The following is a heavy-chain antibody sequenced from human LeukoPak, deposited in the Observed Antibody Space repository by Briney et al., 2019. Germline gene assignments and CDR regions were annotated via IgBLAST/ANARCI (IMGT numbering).Heavy chain of an antibody. V-gene: IGHV4-59*01. CDR3: ARGNRYFVYDY. CDR1: GGSITSYY. Sequence: SETLSLTCTVSGGSITSYYWSWIRQPPGKGLEWIGSIYYSGSTNYNPSLKSRVTISVDTSKNQFSLKLSSVTAADTAVYYCARGNRYFVYDYWGQGTLVTVSS. CDR2: IYYSGST. J-gene: IGHJ4*02. D-gene: IGHD3-9*01.